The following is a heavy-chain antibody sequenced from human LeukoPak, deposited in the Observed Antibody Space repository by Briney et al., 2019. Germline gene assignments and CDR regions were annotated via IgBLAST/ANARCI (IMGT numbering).Heavy chain of an antibody. CDR1: GGSISSSSYY. CDR2: IYYSGST. V-gene: IGHV4-39*07. D-gene: IGHD3-3*01. Sequence: SETLSLTCTVSGGSISSSSYYWGWIRQPPGKGLEWIGSIYYSGSTYYNPSLKSRVTISVDTSKNQFSLKLSSVTAADTAVYYCARAEWSYFDHWGQGTLVTVSS. J-gene: IGHJ4*02. CDR3: ARAEWSYFDH.